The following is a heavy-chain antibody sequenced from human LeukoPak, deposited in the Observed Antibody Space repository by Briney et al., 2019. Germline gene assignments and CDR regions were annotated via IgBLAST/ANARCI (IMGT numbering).Heavy chain of an antibody. J-gene: IGHJ5*02. CDR2: IYYSGST. V-gene: IGHV4-59*08. CDR1: GGSISSYY. CDR3: ARRGYCSSASCYATYDWFDP. Sequence: SETLSLTCTVSGGSISSYYWSWIRQPPGKGLEWIGYIYYSGSTNYNPSLKSRVTISVDTSKNQFSLKLSSVTAADTAVYYCARRGYCSSASCYATYDWFDPWGQGTLVTVSS. D-gene: IGHD2-2*01.